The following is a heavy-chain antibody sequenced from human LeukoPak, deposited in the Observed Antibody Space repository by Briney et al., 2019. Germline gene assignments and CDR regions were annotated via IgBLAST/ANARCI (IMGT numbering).Heavy chain of an antibody. CDR3: ARDPPRGSLKKNRSPITFDY. Sequence: GGSLRLSCAASGFTFSSYSMNWVRHAPGKGLEWVSYISSSSSTIYYADSVKGRFTISRDTAKNSLYLQMNSLRAEDTAVYYCARDPPRGSLKKNRSPITFDYWGQGTLVTVSS. V-gene: IGHV3-48*01. D-gene: IGHD3-16*01. CDR1: GFTFSSYS. CDR2: ISSSSSTI. J-gene: IGHJ4*02.